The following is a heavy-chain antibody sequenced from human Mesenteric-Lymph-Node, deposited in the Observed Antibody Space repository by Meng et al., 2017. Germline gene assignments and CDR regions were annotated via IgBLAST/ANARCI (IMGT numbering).Heavy chain of an antibody. CDR3: ATSGSGYSSCWYGMDV. CDR1: GGSFSGYY. D-gene: IGHD6-13*01. V-gene: IGHV4-34*01. CDR2: INHSGST. J-gene: IGHJ6*02. Sequence: SETLSLTCAVYGGSFSGYYWSWIRQPPGKGLEWIGEINHSGSTNYNPSLKSRVTISVDTSKNQFSLKLSSVTAADTAVYYCATSGSGYSSCWYGMDVWGQGTTVTVSS.